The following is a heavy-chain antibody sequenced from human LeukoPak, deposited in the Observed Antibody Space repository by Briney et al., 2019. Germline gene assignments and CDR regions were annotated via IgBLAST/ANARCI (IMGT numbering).Heavy chain of an antibody. J-gene: IGHJ5*02. CDR2: INHSGST. Sequence: SETLSLTCAVYGGSFSGYYWSGIRQPPGKGREWIGEINHSGSTNYNPSLKSRVTISVDTSKNQFSLKLSSVTAADTAVYYCAIGSTSPASGWFDPWGQGTLVTVSS. D-gene: IGHD2-2*01. CDR3: AIGSTSPASGWFDP. CDR1: GGSFSGYY. V-gene: IGHV4-34*01.